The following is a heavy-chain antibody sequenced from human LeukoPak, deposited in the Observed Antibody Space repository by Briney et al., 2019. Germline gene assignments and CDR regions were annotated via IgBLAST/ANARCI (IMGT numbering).Heavy chain of an antibody. Sequence: ASVKVSCKASGYTFTDYYIHWVRQAPGQGLEWMGWINPNSGGTNYAQKFQGRVTMTRDTSISTAYMELSRLRSDDTAVYYCARRRSHYYYMDVCGKGTTVTVSS. CDR2: INPNSGGT. CDR3: ARRRSHYYYMDV. D-gene: IGHD3-16*01. J-gene: IGHJ6*03. V-gene: IGHV1-2*02. CDR1: GYTFTDYY.